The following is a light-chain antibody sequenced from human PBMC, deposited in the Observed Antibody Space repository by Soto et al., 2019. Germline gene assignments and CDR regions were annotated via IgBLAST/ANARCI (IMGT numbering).Light chain of an antibody. Sequence: QSALTQPASVSGSPGQSITISCTGTSSDVGGYNYVSWYQQYPGKAPKLIIYDVSNRPSGVSNRFSGSKSGNTASLTISGLQADDEAEYHCSSYTITSTYVFGTGTKLTVL. V-gene: IGLV2-14*01. CDR1: SSDVGGYNY. CDR3: SSYTITSTYV. CDR2: DVS. J-gene: IGLJ1*01.